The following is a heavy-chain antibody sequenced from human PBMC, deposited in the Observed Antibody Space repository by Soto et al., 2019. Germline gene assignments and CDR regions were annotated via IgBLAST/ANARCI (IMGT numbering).Heavy chain of an antibody. CDR3: RSSSWYAMTPFPFDY. Sequence: GGSLRLSCAASGFTFSSYAMSWVRQAPGKGLEWVSAISGSGGSTYYADSVKGRFTISRDNSKNTLYLQMNSLRAEDTAVYYCRSSSWYAMTPFPFDYWGQGTLVTVSS. D-gene: IGHD6-13*01. CDR1: GFTFSSYA. CDR2: ISGSGGST. V-gene: IGHV3-23*01. J-gene: IGHJ4*02.